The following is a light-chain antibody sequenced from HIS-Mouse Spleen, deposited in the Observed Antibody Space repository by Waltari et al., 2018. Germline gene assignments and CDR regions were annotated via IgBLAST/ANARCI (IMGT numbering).Light chain of an antibody. CDR3: AAWDDSLSGYV. V-gene: IGLV1-47*01. CDR1: GSHIGSNY. J-gene: IGLJ1*01. Sequence: QSVLTQPPSASGTPGQRVPISCSGRGSHIGSNYFSLYQQLPGTAPKLLIYRNNQRPSGVPDRFSGSKSGTSASLAISGLRSEDEADYYCAAWDDSLSGYVFGTGTKVTVL. CDR2: RNN.